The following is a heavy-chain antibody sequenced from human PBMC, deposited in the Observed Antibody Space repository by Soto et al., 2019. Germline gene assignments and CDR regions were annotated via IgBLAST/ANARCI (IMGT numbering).Heavy chain of an antibody. CDR1: VFTFSSYS. D-gene: IGHD5-18*01. Sequence: GWSLRLSCAASVFTFSSYSMNWVRQAPGKGLEWVSSISSSSSYIYYADSVKGRFTISRDNAKNSLYLQMNSLRAEDTAVYYCARDLRGYSYGVEGYYYGMDVWGQGTTVTVSS. CDR3: ARDLRGYSYGVEGYYYGMDV. CDR2: ISSSSSYI. J-gene: IGHJ6*02. V-gene: IGHV3-21*01.